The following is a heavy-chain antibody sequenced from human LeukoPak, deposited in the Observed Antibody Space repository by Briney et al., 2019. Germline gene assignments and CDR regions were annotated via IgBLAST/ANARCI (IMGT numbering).Heavy chain of an antibody. CDR1: GFTFSTYG. V-gene: IGHV3-48*03. D-gene: IGHD5-24*01. Sequence: PGRSLRLSCAASGFTFSTYGMHWVRQAPGKGLGWVSYISSGGSTIYYADSVKGRFTISRDNAKNSFYLQMNSPRAEDTAVYYCARESWHQRAFDIWGQGTMVTVSS. CDR2: ISSGGSTI. J-gene: IGHJ3*02. CDR3: ARESWHQRAFDI.